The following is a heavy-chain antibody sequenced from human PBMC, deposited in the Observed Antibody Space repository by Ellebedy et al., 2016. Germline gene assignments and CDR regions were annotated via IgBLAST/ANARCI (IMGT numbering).Heavy chain of an antibody. CDR2: IVFSGTAT. CDR3: VRDMAFSAVDI. J-gene: IGHJ3*02. CDR1: GFTFNIAG. D-gene: IGHD3-3*02. V-gene: IGHV3-21*01. Sequence: GESLKISXAASGFTFNIAGMTWVRQAPGKGLEWVATIVFSGTATYYSDSVKGRFIISRDNAKNSLFLQMNSLRVEDTAVYYCVRDMAFSAVDIWGQGTTVTVSS.